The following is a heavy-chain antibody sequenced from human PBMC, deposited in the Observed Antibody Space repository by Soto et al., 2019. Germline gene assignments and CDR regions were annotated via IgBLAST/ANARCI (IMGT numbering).Heavy chain of an antibody. J-gene: IGHJ4*02. CDR1: GFSFSDYY. V-gene: IGHV3-11*01. D-gene: IGHD2-21*01. CDR3: ARDVWSGLPTQVVSYLDY. CDR2: ISHTGTTI. Sequence: QVQLVESGGGLVKPGGSLRLSCAASGFSFSDYYMSWIRQAPGKGLEWVSCISHTGTTIYSADSVKGRFTISRDNAKSALSLQMNRLRAEDTAVYYCARDVWSGLPTQVVSYLDYWGQGSLVTVSS.